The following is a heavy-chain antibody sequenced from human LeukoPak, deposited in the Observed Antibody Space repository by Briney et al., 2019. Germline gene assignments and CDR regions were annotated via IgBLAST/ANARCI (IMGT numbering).Heavy chain of an antibody. CDR1: GGTFSSYA. CDR3: ARDFSWTGDYYYYGMDV. CDR2: IIPILGIA. Sequence: ASVKVSCKASGGTFSSYAISWVRQAPGQGLEWMGRIIPILGIANYAQKFQGRVTITADKSTSTAYMELSSLRSVDTAVYYCARDFSWTGDYYYYGMDVWGQGTTVTVSS. J-gene: IGHJ6*02. V-gene: IGHV1-69*04. D-gene: IGHD3/OR15-3a*01.